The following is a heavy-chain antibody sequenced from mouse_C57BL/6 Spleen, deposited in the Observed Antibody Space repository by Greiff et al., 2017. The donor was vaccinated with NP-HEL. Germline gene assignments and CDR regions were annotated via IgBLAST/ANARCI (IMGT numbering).Heavy chain of an antibody. D-gene: IGHD1-1*01. Sequence: VMLVESEGGLVQPGSSMKLSCTASGFTFSDYYMAWVRQVPEKGLEWVANINYDGSSTYYLDSLKSRFIISRDNAKNILYLQMSSLKSEDTATYYCARDGSRSYFDVWGTGTTVTVSS. J-gene: IGHJ1*03. CDR2: INYDGSST. CDR3: ARDGSRSYFDV. CDR1: GFTFSDYY. V-gene: IGHV5-16*01.